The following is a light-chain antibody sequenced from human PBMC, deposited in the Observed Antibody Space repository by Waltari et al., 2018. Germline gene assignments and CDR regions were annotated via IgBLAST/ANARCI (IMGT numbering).Light chain of an antibody. V-gene: IGLV2-14*01. J-gene: IGLJ3*02. CDR1: SSDVGFYNY. Sequence: QSALNQPASVSGSPGQSITISCTGTSSDVGFYNYVSWYQQHPGKAPKLMIYDVSERPSGVSNRVSGSKSGNTASLTISGLQAEDEADYYCNSYAGSSSWVFGGGTKLTVL. CDR3: NSYAGSSSWV. CDR2: DVS.